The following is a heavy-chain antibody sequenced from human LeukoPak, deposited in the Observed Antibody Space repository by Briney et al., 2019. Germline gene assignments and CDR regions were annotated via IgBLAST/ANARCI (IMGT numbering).Heavy chain of an antibody. V-gene: IGHV4-39*01. D-gene: IGHD3-22*01. CDR1: GGSISSSSYY. CDR3: ARPAGSGYYSFDY. Sequence: SSETLSLTCTVSGGSISSSSYYWGWIRQPPGKGLEWIGSIYYSGSTYYNPSLESRVTISVDTSKNQFSLKLSSVTAADTAVYYCARPAGSGYYSFDYWGQGTLVTVSS. J-gene: IGHJ4*02. CDR2: IYYSGST.